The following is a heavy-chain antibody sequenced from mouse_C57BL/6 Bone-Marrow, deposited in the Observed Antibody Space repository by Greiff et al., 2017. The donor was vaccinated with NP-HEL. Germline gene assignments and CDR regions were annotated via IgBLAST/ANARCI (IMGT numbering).Heavy chain of an antibody. CDR1: GYTFTDYY. J-gene: IGHJ2*01. Sequence: EVQLQQSGPELVKPGASVKISCKASGYTFTDYYMNWVKQSHGKSLEWIGDINPNNGGTSYNQKFKGKATLTVDKSSSTAYMELRSLTSEDSAVYYCASPYYYGSPSFDYWGQGTTLTVSS. D-gene: IGHD1-1*01. V-gene: IGHV1-26*01. CDR2: INPNNGGT. CDR3: ASPYYYGSPSFDY.